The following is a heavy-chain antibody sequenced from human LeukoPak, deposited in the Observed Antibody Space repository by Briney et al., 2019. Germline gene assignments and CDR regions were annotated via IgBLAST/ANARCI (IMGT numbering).Heavy chain of an antibody. Sequence: PGGSLRLSCAASGFTFSSYSMNWVRQAPGQGLEWVSSISSSSSYIYYADSVKGRFTISRDNAKNSLYLQMNSLRAEDTAVYYCAKGRKGDYYDSSGQPDYWGQGTLVTVSS. CDR1: GFTFSSYS. CDR3: AKGRKGDYYDSSGQPDY. CDR2: ISSSSSYI. D-gene: IGHD3-22*01. J-gene: IGHJ4*02. V-gene: IGHV3-21*01.